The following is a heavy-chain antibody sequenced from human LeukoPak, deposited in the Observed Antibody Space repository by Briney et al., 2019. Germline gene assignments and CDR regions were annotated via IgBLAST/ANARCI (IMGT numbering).Heavy chain of an antibody. D-gene: IGHD6-13*01. V-gene: IGHV4-59*01. Sequence: SETLSLTCTVSGGSISSYYWSWIRQPPGKGLEWIGYIYYSGSTNYNPSLKSRVTISVDTSKNQFSLKLSSVTAADTAVYYCARASEVYSSSWPYYFDYWGQGTLVTVSS. CDR3: ARASEVYSSSWPYYFDY. CDR1: GGSISSYY. CDR2: IYYSGST. J-gene: IGHJ4*02.